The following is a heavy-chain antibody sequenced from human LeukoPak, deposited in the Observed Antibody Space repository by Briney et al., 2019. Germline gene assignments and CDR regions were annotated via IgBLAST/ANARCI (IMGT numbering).Heavy chain of an antibody. CDR3: ARDGSGIYYDY. Sequence: GGSLRLSCAASGFTFTSYNIHWVRQAPGKGLEYVSAISHNGGSTNYANSVKDRFTISGDNSKNTVYLQMGSLRDEDMAVYYCARDGSGIYYDYWGRGTLVTVSS. D-gene: IGHD1-26*01. CDR1: GFTFTSYN. CDR2: ISHNGGST. V-gene: IGHV3-64*01. J-gene: IGHJ4*02.